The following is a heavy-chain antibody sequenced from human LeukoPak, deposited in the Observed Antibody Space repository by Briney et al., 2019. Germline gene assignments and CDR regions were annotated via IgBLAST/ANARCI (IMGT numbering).Heavy chain of an antibody. V-gene: IGHV3-23*01. J-gene: IGHJ5*02. D-gene: IGHD6-13*01. CDR1: GFTFSSYG. CDR3: AKRRYDTSSLDWFDP. CDR2: ISGTGANT. Sequence: PGGSLRLSCGASGFTFSSYGMSWVRQAPGKGQEWVSTISGTGANTYYADSVEGRFTISRDNSKSTLYLQMNSLRVEDAAVYYCAKRRYDTSSLDWFDPWGQGTLVTVSS.